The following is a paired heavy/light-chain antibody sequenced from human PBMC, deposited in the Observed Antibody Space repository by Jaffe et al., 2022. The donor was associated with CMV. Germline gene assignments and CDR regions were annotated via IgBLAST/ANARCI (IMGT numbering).Heavy chain of an antibody. CDR1: GFTFSNYV. CDR2: ISASGDGT. Sequence: EVQLMESGGGLVQPGGSLRLSCAASGFTFSNYVMTWVRQAPGKGLEWVSLISASGDGTYYAASVKGRFTISRDNSKNTLYLQMNSLRGEDTAVYYCARRYCGTTCYSEDMWFDPWGQGTLVTVSS. V-gene: IGHV3-23*01. J-gene: IGHJ5*02. D-gene: IGHD2-21*01. CDR3: ARRYCGTTCYSEDMWFDP.
Light chain of an antibody. J-gene: IGKJ4*01. CDR1: QSISTN. Sequence: EIVMTQSPATVSVSPGERATLSCRASQSISTNLAWYQQKPGQAPRLLFYGAATRAAGISARFSASGSGTDFTLIISSLHSEDFAVYYCQQYHRWPPALTFGGGTKVEIK. CDR2: GAA. CDR3: QQYHRWPPALT. V-gene: IGKV3-15*01.